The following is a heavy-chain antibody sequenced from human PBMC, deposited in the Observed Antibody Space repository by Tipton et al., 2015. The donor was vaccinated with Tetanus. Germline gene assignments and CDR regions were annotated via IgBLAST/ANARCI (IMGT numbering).Heavy chain of an antibody. J-gene: IGHJ4*02. CDR2: IKQDGSEK. CDR1: GFTFRSYW. CDR3: ARDSYDFWSGYYTGSSYFDY. D-gene: IGHD3-3*01. Sequence: SLRLSCAASGFTFRSYWMSWVRQAPGKGLEWVANIKQDGSEKYYVDSVKGRFTISRDNAKNSLYLQINSLRAEDTAVYYCARDSYDFWSGYYTGSSYFDYWGQGTLVTVSS. V-gene: IGHV3-7*01.